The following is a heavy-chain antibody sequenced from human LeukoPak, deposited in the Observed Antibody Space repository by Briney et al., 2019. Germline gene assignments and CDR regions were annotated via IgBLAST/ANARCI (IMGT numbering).Heavy chain of an antibody. Sequence: ASVKVSCKASGYTLTSYYMHWVRQAPGQGLEWMGIINPISGDTTCAQKFQGRVTMTRDTSTTTVYMEMSSLRSEDTAVYYCARDSPDNWNDDFWGQGTLVTVSS. CDR1: GYTLTSYY. J-gene: IGHJ4*02. CDR2: INPISGDT. CDR3: ARDSPDNWNDDF. D-gene: IGHD1-1*01. V-gene: IGHV1-46*01.